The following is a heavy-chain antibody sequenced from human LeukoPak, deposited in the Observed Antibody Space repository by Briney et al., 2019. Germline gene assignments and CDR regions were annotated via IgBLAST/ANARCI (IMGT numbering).Heavy chain of an antibody. CDR2: IYHSGST. V-gene: IGHV4-30-2*01. CDR1: GASISSGVYS. CDR3: ARRVWLDEFLD. J-gene: IGHJ6*04. D-gene: IGHD3-10*01. Sequence: ALSGASISSGVYSSSWIRHPPGKGLEWNGDIYHSGSTHYNPSLKSRLTISLNTSKNHFSFSLSAVTAADTAVYYCARRVWLDEFLDWGKGTTVIVSS.